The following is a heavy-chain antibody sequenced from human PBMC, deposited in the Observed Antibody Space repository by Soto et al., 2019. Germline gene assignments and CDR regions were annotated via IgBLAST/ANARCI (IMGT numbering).Heavy chain of an antibody. CDR3: VRRVASGHRSWFDP. Sequence: QVELVQSGAGVKKPGASVKVSCQASEDTFTHYDINWVRQATGQGLEWMGWMNPNTGNIDYAHKFQGRVTMTRDNSTRTVYMELSSLRSDDTAVYYCVRRVASGHRSWFDPWGQGTLVTVSS. CDR1: EDTFTHYD. V-gene: IGHV1-8*01. CDR2: MNPNTGNI. D-gene: IGHD2-21*01. J-gene: IGHJ5*02.